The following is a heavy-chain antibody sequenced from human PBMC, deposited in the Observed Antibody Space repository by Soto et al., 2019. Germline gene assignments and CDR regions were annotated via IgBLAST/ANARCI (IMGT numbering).Heavy chain of an antibody. CDR1: GGDFNTFG. J-gene: IGHJ4*02. V-gene: IGHV1-69*13. CDR3: ARSAPMEAGDKYYYDF. CDR2: IIPFFGTA. D-gene: IGHD3-16*01. Sequence: SVKVSCKASGGDFNTFGVSLVRQAPGQGLEWMGGIIPFFGTAKYSQKFDDRITITAEESSNTVYMDLRGLTSDDAAIYYCARSAPMEAGDKYYYDFWGQGALVTVSS.